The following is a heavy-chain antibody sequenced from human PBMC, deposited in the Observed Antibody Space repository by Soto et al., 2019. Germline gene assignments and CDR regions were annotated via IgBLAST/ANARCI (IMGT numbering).Heavy chain of an antibody. CDR1: GYSISSGYY. Sequence: TLSLTCAVSGYSISSGYYWGWIRQPPGKGLEWIGSIYHSGSTYYNPSLKSRVTISVDTSKNQFSLKLSSVTAADTDVYYCARENSSDYYYYYYGMDVWGQGTTVTVSS. CDR2: IYHSGST. V-gene: IGHV4-38-2*02. J-gene: IGHJ6*02. D-gene: IGHD2-15*01. CDR3: ARENSSDYYYYYYGMDV.